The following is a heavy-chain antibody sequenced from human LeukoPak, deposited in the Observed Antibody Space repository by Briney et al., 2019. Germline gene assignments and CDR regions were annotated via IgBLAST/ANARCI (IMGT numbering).Heavy chain of an antibody. CDR3: ASPLGPPPGY. Sequence: GGSLRLSCVASGFSFSYYNMNWVRQAPGKGLEWIAHVRAYSTATYYADSVKGRFTVSRDDANNALYLQMNSLKDEDTALYFCASPLGPPPGYWGQGTLVTVSS. V-gene: IGHV3-48*02. CDR2: VRAYSTAT. J-gene: IGHJ4*02. CDR1: GFSFSYYN.